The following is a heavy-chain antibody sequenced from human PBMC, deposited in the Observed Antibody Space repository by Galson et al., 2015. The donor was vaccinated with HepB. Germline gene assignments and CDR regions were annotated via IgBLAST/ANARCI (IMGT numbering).Heavy chain of an antibody. CDR2: ISYDGSNK. CDR3: ARGRAPHGVRGALNNWFDP. J-gene: IGHJ5*02. D-gene: IGHD3-10*01. CDR1: GFTFSSYA. V-gene: IGHV3-30-3*01. Sequence: SLRLSCAASGFTFSSYAMHWVRQAPGRGLEWVAVISYDGSNKYYADSVKGRFTISRDNSKNTLYLQMNSLRAEDTAVYYCARGRAPHGVRGALNNWFDPWGQGTLVTVSS.